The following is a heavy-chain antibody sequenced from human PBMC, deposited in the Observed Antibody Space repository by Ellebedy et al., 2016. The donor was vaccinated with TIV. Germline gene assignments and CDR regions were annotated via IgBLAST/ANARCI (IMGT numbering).Heavy chain of an antibody. D-gene: IGHD6-19*01. V-gene: IGHV3-30*02. J-gene: IGHJ4*02. CDR3: AKEREPAVAADY. CDR2: IRYDGSNK. CDR1: GFTFSSYG. Sequence: PGGSLRLSCAASGFTFSSYGMHWVRQAPGKGLEWVAFIRYDGSNKYYADSVKGRFTISRDNSKNTLYLQMNSLRAEATAVYYCAKEREPAVAADYWGQGTLVTVSS.